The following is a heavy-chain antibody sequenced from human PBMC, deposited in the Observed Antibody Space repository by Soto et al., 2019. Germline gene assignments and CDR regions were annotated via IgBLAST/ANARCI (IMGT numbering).Heavy chain of an antibody. CDR1: GFTFSSYS. V-gene: IGHV3-21*01. J-gene: IGHJ4*02. CDR2: ISSSSSYI. D-gene: IGHD1-26*01. Sequence: GGSLRLSCAASGFTFSSYSMNWVRQAPGKGLEWVSSISSSSSYIYYADSVKGRFTISRDNAKNSLYLQMNSLRAEDTAVYYCARGPGGSYSTYFFDYWGLGTLVTVSS. CDR3: ARGPGGSYSTYFFDY.